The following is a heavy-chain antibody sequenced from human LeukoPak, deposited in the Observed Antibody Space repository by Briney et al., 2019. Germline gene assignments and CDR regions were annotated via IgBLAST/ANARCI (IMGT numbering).Heavy chain of an antibody. CDR3: XXXXXVPATSMQFDWYFDL. CDR2: ISHSGSP. V-gene: IGHV4-38-2*02. CDR1: GYSISSGYY. Sequence: SETLSLTCTVSGYSISSGYYWGWIRQPPGKGLEWIGSISHSGSPYYNPSLKSRVTIAVHTSKNQFSLKLSSVTAADPAVYYFXXXXXVPATSMQFDWYFDLWGRGTLVTVSS. D-gene: IGHD2-15*01. J-gene: IGHJ2*01.